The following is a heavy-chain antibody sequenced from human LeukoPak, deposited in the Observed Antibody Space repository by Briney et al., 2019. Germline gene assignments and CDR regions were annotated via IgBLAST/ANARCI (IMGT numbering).Heavy chain of an antibody. CDR1: GYTFTGYY. CDR2: INPNSGGT. Sequence: ASVKVSCKASGYTFTGYYMHWVRQAPGQGLGWMGWINPNSGGTNYAQKFQGRVTMTRDTAISTAYMELSRLRSDDTAVYYCAREVLAAASYDYWGQGTLVTVSS. CDR3: AREVLAAASYDY. D-gene: IGHD6-13*01. V-gene: IGHV1-2*02. J-gene: IGHJ4*02.